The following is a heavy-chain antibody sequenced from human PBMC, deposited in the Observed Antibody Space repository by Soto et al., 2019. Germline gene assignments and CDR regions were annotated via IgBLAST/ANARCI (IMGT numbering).Heavy chain of an antibody. V-gene: IGHV3-21*01. D-gene: IGHD2-15*01. CDR1: GFTFSSYS. CDR2: ISSSSSYI. Sequence: GRSLRLSCAASGFTFSSYSMNWVRQAPGKGLEWVSSISSSSSYIYYADSVKGRFTISRDNAKNSLYLQMNSLRAEDTAVYYCARDILRYCSGGSCYSDYWGQGNLVTVS. J-gene: IGHJ4*02. CDR3: ARDILRYCSGGSCYSDY.